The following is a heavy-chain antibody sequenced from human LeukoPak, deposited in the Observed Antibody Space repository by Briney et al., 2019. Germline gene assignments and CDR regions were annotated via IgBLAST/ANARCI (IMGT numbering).Heavy chain of an antibody. D-gene: IGHD3-22*01. V-gene: IGHV4-59*01. CDR1: GGSMNSYD. Sequence: PSETLSLTCSVSGGSMNSYDWGWIRQPPGKGLEWIGYIYYSGSTNYNPSLKSRVTISVDTSKNQFSLKLSSVTAADTAVYYCARAQYYYDDFDLWGRGTLVTVSS. J-gene: IGHJ2*01. CDR2: IYYSGST. CDR3: ARAQYYYDDFDL.